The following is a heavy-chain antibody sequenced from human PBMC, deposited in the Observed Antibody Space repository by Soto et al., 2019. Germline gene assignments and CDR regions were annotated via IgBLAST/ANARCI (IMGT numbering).Heavy chain of an antibody. CDR3: ARHGPTPSRPFYYFGLDV. CDR1: NDSITTSRHY. V-gene: IGHV4-39*01. Sequence: ASETLSLTCTVSNDSITTSRHYWAWIRQAPGKGLEWIGTIFYTGTTYYNPSLASRVTLSVDTSKNQISLILNSVAVADTAIYFCARHGPTPSRPFYYFGLDVWGQGTTVTVSS. CDR2: IFYTGTT. J-gene: IGHJ6*02. D-gene: IGHD6-6*01.